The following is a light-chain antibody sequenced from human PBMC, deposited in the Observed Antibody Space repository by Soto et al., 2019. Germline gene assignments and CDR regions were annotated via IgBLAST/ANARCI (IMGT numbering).Light chain of an antibody. CDR2: DAS. V-gene: IGKV3-15*01. J-gene: IGKJ1*01. Sequence: ETMMTQSPDTLSVSLGERATLSCRASQSLRSSLAWYQQKPGQAPRLLICDASTRATGIPARFSGSGSGTEFTLTISSLQPDDFATYYCQQYNSYSPWTFGQGTKVDIK. CDR3: QQYNSYSPWT. CDR1: QSLRSS.